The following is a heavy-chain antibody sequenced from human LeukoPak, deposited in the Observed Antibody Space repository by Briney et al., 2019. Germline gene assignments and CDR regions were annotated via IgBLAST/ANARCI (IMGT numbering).Heavy chain of an antibody. D-gene: IGHD5-24*01. CDR3: ARDSSDAYNPEPGY. Sequence: GGSLRLSCAASGFTFRSYSMNWVRQAPGRGLEWVSFISGMSSTIYYADSVKGRFTISRDNAKNSVYLQMNSLRDEDTAVYYCARDSSDAYNPEPGYWGQGTLVTVSS. J-gene: IGHJ4*02. CDR1: GFTFRSYS. CDR2: ISGMSSTI. V-gene: IGHV3-48*02.